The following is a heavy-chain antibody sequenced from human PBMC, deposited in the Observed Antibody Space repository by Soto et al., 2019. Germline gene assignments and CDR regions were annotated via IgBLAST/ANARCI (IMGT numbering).Heavy chain of an antibody. CDR3: ARGDVGAQHYYDTSGYFFNY. V-gene: IGHV3-33*01. D-gene: IGHD3-22*01. J-gene: IGHJ4*02. Sequence: QVQLVESGGGVVQPGRSLRLSCAASGFTFGSCGMNWVRQAPGKGLEWVALIWYDGSNTYYADSVKGRFTISRDNSKNTLNLQMNSLRVEDTAVYYCARGDVGAQHYYDTSGYFFNYWGQGTLVTVSS. CDR1: GFTFGSCG. CDR2: IWYDGSNT.